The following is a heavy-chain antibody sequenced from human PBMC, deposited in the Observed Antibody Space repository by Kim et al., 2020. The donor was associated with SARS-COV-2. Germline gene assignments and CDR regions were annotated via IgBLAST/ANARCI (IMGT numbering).Heavy chain of an antibody. J-gene: IGHJ6*02. CDR2: ISAYNGNT. CDR1: GYTFTSYG. D-gene: IGHD3-10*01. Sequence: ASVKVSCKASGYTFTSYGISWVRQAPGQGLEWMGWISAYNGNTNYAQKLQGRVTMTTDTSTSTAYMELRSLRSDDTAVYYCARDLALLWFGGTEYYYYGMDVWGQGTTVTVSS. CDR3: ARDLALLWFGGTEYYYYGMDV. V-gene: IGHV1-18*04.